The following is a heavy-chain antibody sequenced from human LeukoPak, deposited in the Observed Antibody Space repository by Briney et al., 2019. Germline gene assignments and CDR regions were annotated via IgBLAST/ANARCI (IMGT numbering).Heavy chain of an antibody. CDR2: ISGSGGST. CDR1: GFTFSSYA. D-gene: IGHD3-9*01. Sequence: GGSQRLSCAASGFTFSSYAMSWVRQAPGKGLEWVSAISGSGGSTYYADSVKGRFTISRDNSKNTLYLQMNSLRAEDTAVYYCAKRGTRYYDILTGYYTYWGQGTLVTVSS. V-gene: IGHV3-23*01. CDR3: AKRGTRYYDILTGYYTY. J-gene: IGHJ4*02.